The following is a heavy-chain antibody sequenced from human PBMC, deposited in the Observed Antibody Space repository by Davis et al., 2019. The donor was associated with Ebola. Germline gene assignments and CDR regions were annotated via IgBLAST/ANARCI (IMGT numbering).Heavy chain of an antibody. D-gene: IGHD3-3*01. CDR1: GFTFSSYS. CDR2: ISSSSSYI. V-gene: IGHV3-21*01. Sequence: PGGSLRLSCAASGFTFSSYSMNWVRQAPGKGLEWVSSISSSSSYIYYADSVKGRFTISRDNAKNSLYLQMNSLRAEDTAVYYCARARFLEWLLSGFDYWGQGTLVTVSS. J-gene: IGHJ4*02. CDR3: ARARFLEWLLSGFDY.